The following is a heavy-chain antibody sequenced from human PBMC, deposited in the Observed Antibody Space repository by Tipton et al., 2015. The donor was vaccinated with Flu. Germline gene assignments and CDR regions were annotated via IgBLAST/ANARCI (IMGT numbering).Heavy chain of an antibody. V-gene: IGHV1-2*02. D-gene: IGHD6-19*01. CDR3: ARDLGGGAVAYNWFDP. CDR2: INPNSGGT. J-gene: IGHJ5*02. CDR1: GYTFTGYY. Sequence: QVQLVQSGAEVKKPGASVKVSCKASGYTFTGYYMHWVRQAPGQGLEWMGWINPNSGGTNYAQKFQGRVTMTRDTSISTAYMELSRLRSDDTAVYYCARDLGGGAVAYNWFDPWGQGTLVTVSS.